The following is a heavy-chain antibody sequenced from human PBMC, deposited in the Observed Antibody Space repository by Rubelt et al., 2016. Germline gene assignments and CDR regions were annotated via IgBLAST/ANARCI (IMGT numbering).Heavy chain of an antibody. J-gene: IGHJ5*02. CDR2: MNPKTGNT. CDR1: GYTFPNYD. Sequence: QVQLVQSGAEVKKPGASVKVSCKTSGYTFPNYDINWVRQATGQGLQWMGWMNPKTGNTGYAQKFQGRVTMTRNTSITTAYMELRGLRSEDTAVYYGARGYYVSGGYRFDPWGQGTLVTVSS. V-gene: IGHV1-8*01. D-gene: IGHD3-10*01. CDR3: ARGYYVSGGYRFDP.